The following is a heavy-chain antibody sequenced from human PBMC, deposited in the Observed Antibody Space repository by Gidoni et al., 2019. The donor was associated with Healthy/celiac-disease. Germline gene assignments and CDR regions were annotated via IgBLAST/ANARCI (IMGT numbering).Heavy chain of an antibody. D-gene: IGHD2-15*01. Sequence: QVQLQQWGAGLLKPSETLSLTCAVYGGSFSGYYWSWIRQPPGKGLEWIGEINHSGSTNYNPSLKSRVTISVDTSKNQFSLKLSSVTAADTAVYYCARGFQDIVVVVAATEGKNFDYWGQGTLVTVSS. J-gene: IGHJ4*02. CDR2: INHSGST. V-gene: IGHV4-34*01. CDR1: GGSFSGYY. CDR3: ARGFQDIVVVVAATEGKNFDY.